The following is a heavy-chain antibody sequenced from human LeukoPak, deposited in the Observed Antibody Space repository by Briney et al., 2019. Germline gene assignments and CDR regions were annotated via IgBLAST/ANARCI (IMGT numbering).Heavy chain of an antibody. CDR3: AAGRPVAAKDC. V-gene: IGHV3-74*01. J-gene: IGHJ4*02. CDR1: GFTFSSYW. D-gene: IGHD2-15*01. Sequence: GGSLRLSCAASGFTFSSYWMHWVRQAPGKGLVWVSRINSDGSSTTYADSVKGRFTISRDNAKNTLYLQMDSLRAEDTAVYYCAAGRPVAAKDCWGQGTLVTVSS. CDR2: INSDGSST.